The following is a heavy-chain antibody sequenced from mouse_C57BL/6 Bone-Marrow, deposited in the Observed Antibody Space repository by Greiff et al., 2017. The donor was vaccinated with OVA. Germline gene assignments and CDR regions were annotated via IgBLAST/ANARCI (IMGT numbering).Heavy chain of an antibody. CDR2: IWTGGGT. V-gene: IGHV2-9-1*01. Sequence: VQLVESGPGLVAPSQSLSITCTVSGFSLTSYAISWVRQPPGKGLEWLGVIWTGGGTNYNSALKSRLSISKDNSKSQVFLKMNSLQTDDTARYYCARTSSYGSSDHWYFDVWGTGTTVTVSS. D-gene: IGHD1-1*01. CDR3: ARTSSYGSSDHWYFDV. CDR1: GFSLTSYA. J-gene: IGHJ1*03.